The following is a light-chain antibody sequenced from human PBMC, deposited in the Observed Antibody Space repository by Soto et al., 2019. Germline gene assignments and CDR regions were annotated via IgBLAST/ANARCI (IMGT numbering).Light chain of an antibody. CDR1: QSIRNY. J-gene: IGKJ2*01. CDR3: QQSYSTPPT. V-gene: IGKV1-39*01. CDR2: SAS. Sequence: DIQMTQSPSSLSASVGDRVTITCRASQSIRNYLNWFQQKPGKAPKLLIYSASSLQSGVPSRFSCCGSGTHFTRAISSLQPEDVGTYYCQQSYSTPPTFGQGTKLEIK.